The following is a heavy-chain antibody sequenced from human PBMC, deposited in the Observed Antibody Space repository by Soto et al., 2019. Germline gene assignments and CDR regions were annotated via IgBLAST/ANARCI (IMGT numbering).Heavy chain of an antibody. Sequence: DSVKGSCKASGYTFTGYYMHWVRQAPGQGLEWMGWINPNSGGTNYAQKFQGWVTMTRDTSISTAYMELSRLRSDDTAVYYCARDHRDYYYGMDVWGQGTTVTV. CDR3: ARDHRDYYYGMDV. V-gene: IGHV1-2*04. CDR2: INPNSGGT. D-gene: IGHD3-10*01. CDR1: GYTFTGYY. J-gene: IGHJ6*02.